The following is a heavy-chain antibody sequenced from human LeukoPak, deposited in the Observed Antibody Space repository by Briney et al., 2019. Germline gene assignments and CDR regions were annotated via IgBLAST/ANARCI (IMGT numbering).Heavy chain of an antibody. CDR1: GFTFSSYS. CDR2: ITTSSNYI. D-gene: IGHD3-3*01. J-gene: IGHJ4*02. Sequence: GGSLRLSCAVSGFTFSSYSMTWVRQAPGKGLEWVSSITTSSNYIDHADSVKGRFTISRDNAKNSLYLQMNSLRAEDTAVYYCARDLNFWSSYSTRGFDYWGQGTLVTVSS. CDR3: ARDLNFWSSYSTRGFDY. V-gene: IGHV3-21*01.